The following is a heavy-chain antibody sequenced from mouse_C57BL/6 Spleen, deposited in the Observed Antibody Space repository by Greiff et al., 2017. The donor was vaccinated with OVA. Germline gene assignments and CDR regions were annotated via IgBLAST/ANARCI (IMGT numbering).Heavy chain of an antibody. CDR2: IYPGSGNT. J-gene: IGHJ3*01. CDR3: AREEDSPRWFAY. CDR1: GYTFTDYY. V-gene: IGHV1-76*01. Sequence: VQLQQSGAELVRPGASVKLSCKASGYTFTDYYINWVKQRPGQGLEWIARIYPGSGNTYYNEKFKGKATLTAEKSSSTAYMQLSSLTSEDSAVYFCAREEDSPRWFAYWGQGTLVTVSA.